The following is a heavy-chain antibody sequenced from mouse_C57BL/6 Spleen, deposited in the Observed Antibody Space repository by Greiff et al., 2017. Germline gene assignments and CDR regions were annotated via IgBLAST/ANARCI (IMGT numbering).Heavy chain of an antibody. J-gene: IGHJ2*01. CDR2: ISDGGSYS. CDR1: GFTFSSYA. V-gene: IGHV5-4*01. Sequence: VQLVESGGGLVKPGGSLKLSCAASGFTFSSYAMSWVRQTPEKRLEWVATISDGGSYSYYPDNVKGRFTISRDNAKNNLYLQMSHLKSEDTAMYYCARGDGYYGDFDYWGQGTTRTVSS. CDR3: ARGDGYYGDFDY. D-gene: IGHD2-3*01.